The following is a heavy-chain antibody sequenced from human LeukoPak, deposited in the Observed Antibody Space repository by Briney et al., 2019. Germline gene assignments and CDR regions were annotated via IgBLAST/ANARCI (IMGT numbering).Heavy chain of an antibody. CDR1: GYTFTSYG. D-gene: IGHD3-22*01. J-gene: IGHJ4*02. Sequence: GASVKVSCKASGYTFTSYGISWVRQAPGQGLEWMGWISAYNGNTNYAQKLQGRVTMTTDTSTSTAYMELRSLRSDDMAAYYCARVGWVYDSSGYPDYWGQGTLVTVSS. CDR3: ARVGWVYDSSGYPDY. CDR2: ISAYNGNT. V-gene: IGHV1-18*03.